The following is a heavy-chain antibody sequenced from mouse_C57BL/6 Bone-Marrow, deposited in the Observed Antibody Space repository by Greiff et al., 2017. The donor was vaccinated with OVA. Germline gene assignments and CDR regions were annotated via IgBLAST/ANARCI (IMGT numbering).Heavy chain of an antibody. CDR1: GFNIKDDY. Sequence: VQLQQSGAELVRPGASVKLSCTASGFNIKDDYMHWVKQRPEQGLEWIGWIDPENGDTDSVSTFQGKATITADTSSNTAYLQLSSLTSEDTAVYYCTTVYYYGSSWDYWGQGTTLTVSS. J-gene: IGHJ2*01. CDR2: IDPENGDT. V-gene: IGHV14-4*01. D-gene: IGHD1-1*01. CDR3: TTVYYYGSSWDY.